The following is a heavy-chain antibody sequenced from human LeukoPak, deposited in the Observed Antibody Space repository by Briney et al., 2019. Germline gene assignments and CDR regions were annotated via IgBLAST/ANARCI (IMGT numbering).Heavy chain of an antibody. Sequence: GGSLRLSCAASGFTFSSYAMSWVRQAPGKGLEWVSVIYNGGSTYYADSVKGRFTISRDNSKNTLYLQMNSLRAEDTAVYYCARDRVADAFDIWGQGTMVTVSS. D-gene: IGHD2-15*01. J-gene: IGHJ3*02. CDR3: ARDRVADAFDI. CDR1: GFTFSSYA. CDR2: IYNGGST. V-gene: IGHV3-66*01.